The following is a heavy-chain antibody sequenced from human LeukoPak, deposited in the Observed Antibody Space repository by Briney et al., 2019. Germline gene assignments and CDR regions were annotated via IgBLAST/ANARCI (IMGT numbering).Heavy chain of an antibody. D-gene: IGHD2-15*01. CDR2: ISPNSGGT. V-gene: IGHV1-2*02. CDR1: GYTFTGYY. Sequence: GASVKVSCKASGYTFTGYYMHWVRQAPGQGLEWMGWISPNSGGTNYAQKFQGRVTMTRDTSISTAYMELSRLRSDDTAVYYCARVLWHCSGGSCYSHAFDIWGQGTMVTVSS. J-gene: IGHJ3*02. CDR3: ARVLWHCSGGSCYSHAFDI.